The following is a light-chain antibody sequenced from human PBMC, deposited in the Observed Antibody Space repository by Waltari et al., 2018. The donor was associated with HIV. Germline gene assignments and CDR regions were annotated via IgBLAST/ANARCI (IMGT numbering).Light chain of an antibody. V-gene: IGKV4-1*01. CDR3: HQYSSTSRS. CDR1: QSEFLRHTHRIY. J-gene: IGKJ4*01. Sequence: DIEMTQSPACLAVSLGGRNTITRRYGQSEFLRHTHRIYLGWYQQKLGQAPKLLIYCASTRESGIPDRFSGGGSGTEFTLTITNVQAEDVAVYYCHQYSSTSRSFGGGTKVEIK. CDR2: CAS.